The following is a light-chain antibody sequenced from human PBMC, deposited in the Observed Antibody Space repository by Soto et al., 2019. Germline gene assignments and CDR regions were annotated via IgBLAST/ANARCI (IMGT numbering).Light chain of an antibody. J-gene: IGLJ3*02. CDR3: NAYTTSNTWV. CDR1: SSDVGGYNY. Sequence: HSALTQPASVSGSPGQSITISCTGTSSDVGGYNYVSWYQQHPGKAPKLMIYEVTNRPSGVSNRFSGSRSGNTASLTISGLQAEDEAYYYCNAYTTSNTWVFGGGTKLTVL. V-gene: IGLV2-14*01. CDR2: EVT.